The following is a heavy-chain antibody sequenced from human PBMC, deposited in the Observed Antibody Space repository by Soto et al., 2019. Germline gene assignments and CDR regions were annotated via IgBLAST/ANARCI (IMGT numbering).Heavy chain of an antibody. CDR2: IWYDGSNK. CDR1: GFTFSSYG. J-gene: IGHJ6*02. D-gene: IGHD3-10*01. CDR3: ARDKGHYGSGSSIGSYYYYYGMDV. Sequence: QVQLVESGGGVVQPGRSLRLSCAASGFTFSSYGMHWVRQAPGKGLEWVAVIWYDGSNKYYADSVKGRFTISRDNSKNPLXXQXNSXRAEDTAVYYCARDKGHYGSGSSIGSYYYYYGMDVWGQGTTVTVSS. V-gene: IGHV3-33*01.